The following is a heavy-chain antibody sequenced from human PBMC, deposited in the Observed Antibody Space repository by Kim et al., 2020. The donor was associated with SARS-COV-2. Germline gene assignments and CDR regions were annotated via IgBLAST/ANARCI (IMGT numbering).Heavy chain of an antibody. Sequence: ASVKVSCKASGYTFTGYYMHWVRQAPGQGLEWMGRINPNSGGTNYAQKFQGRVTMTRDTSISTAYMELSRLRSDDTAVYYCARESLAAAGSYYYYYGMDVWGQGTTVTVSS. CDR3: ARESLAAAGSYYYYYGMDV. V-gene: IGHV1-2*06. CDR2: INPNSGGT. CDR1: GYTFTGYY. J-gene: IGHJ6*02. D-gene: IGHD6-13*01.